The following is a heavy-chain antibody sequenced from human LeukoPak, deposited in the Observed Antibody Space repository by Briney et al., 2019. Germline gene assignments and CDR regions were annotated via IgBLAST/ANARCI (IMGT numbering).Heavy chain of an antibody. CDR2: INHSGST. CDR3: ARDPYFDY. V-gene: IGHV4-34*01. Sequence: SETLSLTCAVYGGSFSGYYWSWIRQPPGKGLEWIGEINHSGSTNYNPSLKSRVTISVDTSKNQFSLKLSSVTAADTAVYYCARDPYFDYWGQGTLVTVSS. CDR1: GGSFSGYY. J-gene: IGHJ4*02.